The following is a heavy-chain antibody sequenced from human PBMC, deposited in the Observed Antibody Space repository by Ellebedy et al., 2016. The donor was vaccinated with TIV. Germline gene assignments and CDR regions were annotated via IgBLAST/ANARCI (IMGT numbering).Heavy chain of an antibody. J-gene: IGHJ3*02. CDR3: ARHDTGSDAFDI. D-gene: IGHD3-10*01. CDR2: IYYSGST. V-gene: IGHV4-39*01. CDR1: GGSISSSSYY. Sequence: SETLSLXXTVSGGSISSSSYYWGWIRQPPGKGLEWIGSIYYSGSTYYNPSLKSRVTISVDTSKNQFSLKLSSVTAADTAVYYCARHDTGSDAFDIWGQGTMVTVSS.